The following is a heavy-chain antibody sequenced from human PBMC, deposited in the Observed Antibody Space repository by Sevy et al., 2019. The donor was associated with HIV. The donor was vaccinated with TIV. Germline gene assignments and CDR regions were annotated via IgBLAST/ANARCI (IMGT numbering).Heavy chain of an antibody. CDR1: GYTFSIYR. J-gene: IGHJ4*02. CDR2: ISPHTGDT. CDR3: ARAFCTSGRCYSLAY. Sequence: ASAKVSCKVSGYTFSIYRITWVRQAPGQGLEWMGWISPHTGDTKFAENFQDRVTMSTDTSTATAYMELSSLRSDDTAVYYCARAFCTSGRCYSLAYWGQGTLVTVSS. D-gene: IGHD2-15*01. V-gene: IGHV1-18*01.